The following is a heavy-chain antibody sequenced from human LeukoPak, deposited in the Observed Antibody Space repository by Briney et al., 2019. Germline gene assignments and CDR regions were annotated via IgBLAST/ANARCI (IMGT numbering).Heavy chain of an antibody. D-gene: IGHD6-6*01. CDR1: GFTFSTYW. CDR3: ARVKEGSVSSGFDF. Sequence: GGSLRLSCATSGFTFSTYWMSWVRQAPGKGVEWVAPIKEDGGEKYYVDSVKGRFIISRDSAQNSLYLQMNSLRVEDTAVYYCARVKEGSVSSGFDFWGQGTLVTVAS. J-gene: IGHJ4*02. CDR2: IKEDGGEK. V-gene: IGHV3-7*01.